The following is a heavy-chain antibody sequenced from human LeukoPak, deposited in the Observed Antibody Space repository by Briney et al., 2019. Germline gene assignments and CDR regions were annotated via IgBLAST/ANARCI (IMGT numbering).Heavy chain of an antibody. D-gene: IGHD6-13*01. CDR2: IYYSGST. CDR1: GGSISTTSNY. Sequence: KPSETLSLTCSVTGGSISTTSNYWGWICQPPGKGLEWIGSIYYSGSTYYNSSLKSRVTISVDTSKNQFSLKLSSVTAADTAVYFCARWPSLSWYHAFDIWGQGTMVTVSS. V-gene: IGHV4-39*07. CDR3: ARWPSLSWYHAFDI. J-gene: IGHJ3*02.